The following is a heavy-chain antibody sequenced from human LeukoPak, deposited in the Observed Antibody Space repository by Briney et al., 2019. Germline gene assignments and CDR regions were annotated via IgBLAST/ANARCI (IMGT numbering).Heavy chain of an antibody. D-gene: IGHD3-16*02. CDR1: GFTFDNFA. CDR2: ISSSSSYI. J-gene: IGHJ4*02. CDR3: ARVVAGGGAFDY. Sequence: PGRSLRLSCAASGFTFDNFAMHWVRQAPGKGLEWVSSISSSSSYIYYADSVKGRFTISRDNAKNSLYLQMNSLRAEDTAVYYCARVVAGGGAFDYWGQGTLVTVSS. V-gene: IGHV3-21*01.